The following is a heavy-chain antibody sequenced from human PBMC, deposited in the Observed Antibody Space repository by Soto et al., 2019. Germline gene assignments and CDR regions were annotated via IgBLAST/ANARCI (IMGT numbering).Heavy chain of an antibody. V-gene: IGHV4-59*12. CDR3: ARFGSSWFNRNYFDY. CDR2: IYYSGST. D-gene: IGHD6-13*01. J-gene: IGHJ4*02. Sequence: SETLCLTCTGSGGSISSYYWSWIRQPPGKGLEWIGYIYYSGSTNYNPSLKSRVTISVDTSKNQFSLKLSSVTAADTAVYYCARFGSSWFNRNYFDYWGQGTLVTVPQ. CDR1: GGSISSYY.